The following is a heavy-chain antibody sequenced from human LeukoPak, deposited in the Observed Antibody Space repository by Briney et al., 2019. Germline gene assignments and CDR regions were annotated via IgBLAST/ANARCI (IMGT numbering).Heavy chain of an antibody. CDR1: GYTFTSYY. J-gene: IGHJ4*02. D-gene: IGHD4-23*01. CDR3: ARDPSTTYGGNRLDY. V-gene: IGHV1-46*01. Sequence: ASVKVSCKASGYTFTSYYMHWVRQAPGQGLEWMGIINPSGGSTSYAQKFQGRVTMTRDTSTSTVYMELSSLRSEDTAVYYCARDPSTTYGGNRLDYWGQGTLVTVSS. CDR2: INPSGGST.